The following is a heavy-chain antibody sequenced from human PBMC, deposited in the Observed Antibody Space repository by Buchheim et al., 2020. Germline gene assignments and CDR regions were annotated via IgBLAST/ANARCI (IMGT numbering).Heavy chain of an antibody. J-gene: IGHJ4*02. CDR2: VNAGNGNT. CDR3: ARTFPFDY. V-gene: IGHV1-3*01. D-gene: IGHD3-3*02. Sequence: QVQLVQSGAEVRKPGASVKISCKASGYSFISFAIHWVRQAPGKGLEWMGWVNAGNGNTGYSQNFQGRVSITADKTARTAYMELKSLTSEDTAVYYCARTFPFDYWGQGTL. CDR1: GYSFISFA.